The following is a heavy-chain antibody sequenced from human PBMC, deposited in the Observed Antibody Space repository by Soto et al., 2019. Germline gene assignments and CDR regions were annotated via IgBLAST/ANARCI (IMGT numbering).Heavy chain of an antibody. Sequence: SVKVSCKASGGTFSSYAISWVRQAPGQGLEWMGGIIPIFGTANYAQKFQGRVTTTADKSTSTAYMELSSLRSEDTAVYYCARNLVRGGSYSMGLNYFDYWG. CDR3: ARNLVRGGSYSMGLNYFDY. D-gene: IGHD1-26*01. V-gene: IGHV1-69*06. J-gene: IGHJ4*01. CDR1: GGTFSSYA. CDR2: IIPIFGTA.